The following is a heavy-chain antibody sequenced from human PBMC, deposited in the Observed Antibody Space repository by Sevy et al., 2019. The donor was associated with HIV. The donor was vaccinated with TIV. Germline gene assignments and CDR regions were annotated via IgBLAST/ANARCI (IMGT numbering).Heavy chain of an antibody. CDR3: ARHGGEQQLVWYYFDY. V-gene: IGHV3-30-3*01. CDR1: GFTFSSYA. J-gene: IGHJ4*02. CDR2: ISYDGSNK. D-gene: IGHD6-13*01. Sequence: GGSLRLSCAASGFTFSSYAMHWVRQAPGKGLEWVAVISYDGSNKYYADSVKGRFTISRDNSKNTLYLQMNSRRAEDTAMYYCARHGGEQQLVWYYFDYWGQGTLVTVSS.